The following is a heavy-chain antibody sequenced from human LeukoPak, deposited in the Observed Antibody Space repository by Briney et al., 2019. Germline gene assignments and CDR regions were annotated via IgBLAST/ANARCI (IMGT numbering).Heavy chain of an antibody. D-gene: IGHD5-24*01. CDR3: ARTDGWLQPLYYYYGMDV. Sequence: GGSLRLSCAASGFTVSSNYMSWVRQAPGKGLEWVSVIYSGGSTYYADSVKGRFTISRDNSENTLYLQMNSLRAEDTAVYYCARTDGWLQPLYYYYGMDVWGQGTTVTVSS. J-gene: IGHJ6*02. CDR1: GFTVSSNY. CDR2: IYSGGST. V-gene: IGHV3-53*01.